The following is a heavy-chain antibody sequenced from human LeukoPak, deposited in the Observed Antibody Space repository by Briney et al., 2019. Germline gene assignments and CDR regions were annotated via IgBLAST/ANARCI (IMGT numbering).Heavy chain of an antibody. CDR3: ARDRDCSGGSCYSGVAFDI. CDR1: GFTLSDYY. D-gene: IGHD2-15*01. V-gene: IGHV3-11*04. Sequence: GGSLRLSCAASGFTLSDYYMSWIRQAPGKGLEWVSYISSSGSTIYYADSVKGRFTISRDNAKNSLYLQMNSLRAEDTAVYYCARDRDCSGGSCYSGVAFDIWGQGTMVTVSS. CDR2: ISSSGSTI. J-gene: IGHJ3*02.